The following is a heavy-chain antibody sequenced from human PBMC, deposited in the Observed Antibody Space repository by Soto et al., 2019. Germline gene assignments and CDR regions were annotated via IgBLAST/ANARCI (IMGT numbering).Heavy chain of an antibody. D-gene: IGHD6-6*01. CDR1: GFNFRSYG. Sequence: GSLRLSCAASGFNFRSYGMHWVRQAPGKGLQWVAVISYDASNKYYADSVKGRFTISRDNSKNTLYLQMNTLRPEDTAVYYCAKGSSSVYYYYYGLDVWGQGTTVTVSS. CDR3: AKGSSSVYYYYYGLDV. J-gene: IGHJ6*02. V-gene: IGHV3-30*18. CDR2: ISYDASNK.